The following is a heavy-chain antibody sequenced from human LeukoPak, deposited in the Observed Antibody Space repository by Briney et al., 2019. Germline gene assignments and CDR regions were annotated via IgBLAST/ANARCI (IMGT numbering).Heavy chain of an antibody. CDR2: IRAYNGNT. Sequence: ASVKVSCKASGYTFTSYGISWVRQAPGQGLEWMGWIRAYNGNTNYARKLQGRVTMTTDTSTSTAYMELRSLRSDDTAVYYCARDLDIVVVPAAMYWFDPWGQGTLVTVSS. CDR1: GYTFTSYG. D-gene: IGHD2-2*03. J-gene: IGHJ5*02. CDR3: ARDLDIVVVPAAMYWFDP. V-gene: IGHV1-18*01.